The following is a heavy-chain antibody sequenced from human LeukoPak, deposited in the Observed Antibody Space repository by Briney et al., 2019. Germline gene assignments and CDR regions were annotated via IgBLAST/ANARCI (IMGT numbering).Heavy chain of an antibody. J-gene: IGHJ4*02. CDR1: GFTFSSNA. V-gene: IGHV3-30-3*01. CDR3: APWICSGTSCYLDY. Sequence: GGSLRLSCAASGFTFSSNAMHWVRQAPGKGLEWVAVITYDGSNKYYADSVKGRFTISRDNSRNTLYLQMNSLRAEDTAVYYCAPWICSGTSCYLDYWGQGTLVTVSS. D-gene: IGHD2-2*01. CDR2: ITYDGSNK.